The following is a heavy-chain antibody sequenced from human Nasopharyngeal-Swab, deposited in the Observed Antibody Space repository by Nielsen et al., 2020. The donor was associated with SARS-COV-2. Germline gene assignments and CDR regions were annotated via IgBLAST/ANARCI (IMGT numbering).Heavy chain of an antibody. CDR2: ISSSGSTR. V-gene: IGHV3-48*03. Sequence: GESLKISCAASGFTFSSYEMNWVRQAPGKGLEWVSYISSSGSTRYYADSVKGRFTISRDNAKNSLYLQMNSLRAEDTAVYYCARKGLYDSSADPFDPWGQGTLVTVSS. D-gene: IGHD3-22*01. CDR1: GFTFSSYE. J-gene: IGHJ5*02. CDR3: ARKGLYDSSADPFDP.